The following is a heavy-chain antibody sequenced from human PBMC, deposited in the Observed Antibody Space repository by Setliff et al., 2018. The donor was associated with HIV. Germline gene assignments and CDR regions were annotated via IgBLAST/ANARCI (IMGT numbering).Heavy chain of an antibody. Sequence: PSETLSLTCAVSGYSISSGYYWGWIRQPPGKGLEWIGSIYHSGSTFYNPSLKSRVTLSLDTSKNQFSLKVTSVTAADTAVYYCARRAAATTNFDYCGQGMLVTVSS. CDR2: IYHSGST. D-gene: IGHD1-26*01. CDR3: ARRAAATTNFDY. CDR1: GYSISSGYY. J-gene: IGHJ4*02. V-gene: IGHV4-38-2*01.